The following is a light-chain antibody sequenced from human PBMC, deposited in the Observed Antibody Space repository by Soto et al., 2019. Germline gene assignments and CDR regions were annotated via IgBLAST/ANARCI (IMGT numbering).Light chain of an antibody. CDR2: GAS. V-gene: IGKV3-20*01. Sequence: EIVLTQSPGTLSLSPGERATLSCRASQSISSSYLAWYQQKPVQAPRLLVYGASSRATRIPDRFSGSGSGTDFSLTISRLEPEDFAVYYWHQYGSSRFTCGPGTKVDIK. CDR3: HQYGSSRFT. CDR1: QSISSSY. J-gene: IGKJ3*01.